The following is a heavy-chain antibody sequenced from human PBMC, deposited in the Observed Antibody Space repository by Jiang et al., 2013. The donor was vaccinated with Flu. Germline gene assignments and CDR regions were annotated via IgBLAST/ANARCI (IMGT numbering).Heavy chain of an antibody. D-gene: IGHD1-1*01. J-gene: IGHJ4*02. Sequence: QTLSLTCAISGDNISSHSAAWNWIRQSSSGGLEWLGRTYYRSSWYNDYAVSVKSRINVTPDTSKNQFSLQLNSVTPEDTAIYYCVRERGHDMDATWPFDSWGQGTLVTVTS. V-gene: IGHV6-1*01. CDR3: VRERGHDMDATWPFDS. CDR1: GDNISSHSAA. CDR2: TYYRSSWYN.